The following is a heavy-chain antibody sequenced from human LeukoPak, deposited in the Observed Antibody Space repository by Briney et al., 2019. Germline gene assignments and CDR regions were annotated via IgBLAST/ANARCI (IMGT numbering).Heavy chain of an antibody. V-gene: IGHV5-10-1*01. D-gene: IGHD3-22*01. CDR2: IDPSDSYI. J-gene: IGHJ4*02. CDR3: ARPDCSGSGCKLLPF. CDR1: GYSFTSYW. Sequence: GESLRISCQGSGYSFTSYWINWVRQMPGKGLVWVGRIDPSDSYINYSPSFQGHVTISADKSIGTAYLQWSSLTASDSGIYYCARPDCSGSGCKLLPFWGQGTLVTVPS.